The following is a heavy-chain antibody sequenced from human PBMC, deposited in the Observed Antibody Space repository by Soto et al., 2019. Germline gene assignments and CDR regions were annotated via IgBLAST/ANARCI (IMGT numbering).Heavy chain of an antibody. CDR1: GLTFNSYT. CDR2: MSRSSRYI. J-gene: IGHJ4*02. Sequence: GGSMRLSCAASGLTFNSYTMNWVRQAPGKGLEWVASMSRSSRYIYYADSVKGRFTISRDNAKNSVYLQMNSLRAEYTAVYYCARDGGVAATLANYFDYWGQGTLVTVSS. V-gene: IGHV3-21*01. D-gene: IGHD2-15*01. CDR3: ARDGGVAATLANYFDY.